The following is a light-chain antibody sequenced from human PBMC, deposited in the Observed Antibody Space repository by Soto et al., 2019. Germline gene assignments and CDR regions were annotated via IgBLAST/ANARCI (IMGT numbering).Light chain of an antibody. V-gene: IGKV3-20*01. CDR2: GSS. CDR1: QSVNHN. Sequence: VMTQSPDTLSASPLEIVSLSFMASQSVNHNLAWYQQKPGQAPRLLIYGSSSRATGIPDRFSGSGSGTDFTLTISSLEPEDFAVYYCQQYGSSPQDTFGQGTKVDIK. CDR3: QQYGSSPQDT. J-gene: IGKJ1*01.